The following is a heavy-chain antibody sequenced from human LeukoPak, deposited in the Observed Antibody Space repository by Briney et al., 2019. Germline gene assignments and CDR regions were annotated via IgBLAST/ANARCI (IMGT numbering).Heavy chain of an antibody. D-gene: IGHD3-22*01. Sequence: ASVKVSCKASGYTFTNYDINWVRQAPGQGLEWVGWLDPKTGNAGYPQKFQDRVTLTRNTSISTAYMELFSLNSEDTAVYYCARDIYSDRSDYDHSTFDQWGQGTLVTVSS. CDR2: LDPKTGNA. CDR1: GYTFTNYD. J-gene: IGHJ4*02. CDR3: ARDIYSDRSDYDHSTFDQ. V-gene: IGHV1-8*01.